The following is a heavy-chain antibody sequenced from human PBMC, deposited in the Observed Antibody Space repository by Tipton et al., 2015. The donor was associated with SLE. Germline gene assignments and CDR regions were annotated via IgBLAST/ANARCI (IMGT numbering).Heavy chain of an antibody. Sequence: TLSLTCAVYGGSFSGYYWSWIRQPPGKGLEWIGEINHSGSTYYNPSLKSRVTISVDTSKNQFSLKLSSVTAADTAVYYCARANYYDSSGYPFGYWGQGTLVTVSS. CDR1: GGSFSGYY. D-gene: IGHD3-22*01. V-gene: IGHV4-34*09. J-gene: IGHJ4*02. CDR3: ARANYYDSSGYPFGY. CDR2: INHSGST.